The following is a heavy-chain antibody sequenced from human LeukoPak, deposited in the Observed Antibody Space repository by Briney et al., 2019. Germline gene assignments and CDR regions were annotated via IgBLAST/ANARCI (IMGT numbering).Heavy chain of an antibody. CDR2: INPNSGGT. J-gene: IGHJ5*02. Sequence: GASVKVSCKASGYTFTVYYTAWVRQAPGQGLEWMGRINPNSGGTNYAQKFQGRVTMTRDTSISTAYMELSRLRSDDTAVYYCATDDSSGYYSGPWGQGTLVTVSS. CDR3: ATDDSSGYYSGP. V-gene: IGHV1-2*06. D-gene: IGHD3-22*01. CDR1: GYTFTVYY.